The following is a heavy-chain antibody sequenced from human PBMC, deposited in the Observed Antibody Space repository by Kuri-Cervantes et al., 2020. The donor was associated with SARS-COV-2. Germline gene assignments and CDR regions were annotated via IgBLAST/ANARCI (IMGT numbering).Heavy chain of an antibody. J-gene: IGHJ3*02. CDR2: IYHSGGT. CDR3: ARHRMADAFDI. Sequence: SETLSLTCTVSGYSISSGYFWGWIRQPPGKGLEWTGSIYHSGGTYYNPSLKSRVTISVDTSKNQFSLKLSSVTAADTAVYYCARHRMADAFDIWGQGTMVTVSS. D-gene: IGHD2-8*01. V-gene: IGHV4-38-2*02. CDR1: GYSISSGYF.